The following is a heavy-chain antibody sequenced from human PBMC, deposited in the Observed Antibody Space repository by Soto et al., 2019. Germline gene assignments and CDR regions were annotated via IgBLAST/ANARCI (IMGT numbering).Heavy chain of an antibody. J-gene: IGHJ5*02. CDR3: AKNQGVELVPLATVDWFDP. V-gene: IGHV1-18*01. CDR1: GYLFTNYG. Sequence: ASVKVSCKASGYLFTNYGITWVRRAPGQGLEWMGWISANSGITYNAERLQGRVTMTTDTSTSTAYLELRNLGSDDTAVYHCAKNQGVELVPLATVDWFDPWGQGSVVTVSS. CDR2: ISANSGIT. D-gene: IGHD1-26*01.